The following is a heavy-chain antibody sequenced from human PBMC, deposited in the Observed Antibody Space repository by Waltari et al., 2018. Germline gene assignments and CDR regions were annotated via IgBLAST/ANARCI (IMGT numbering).Heavy chain of an antibody. J-gene: IGHJ5*02. CDR1: VFTFSRHA. V-gene: IGHV3-23*01. D-gene: IGHD1-26*01. Sequence: EVQVLESGGGLVQPGGSLRLTCAASVFTFSRHAMSWVRQAPGKGLECVAFISGSGEERYYADSVKGRFTISRDNSKNTLFLQMNSLRAEDTAVYFCAKGWQYGRLFDPWGQGALVTVSS. CDR3: AKGWQYGRLFDP. CDR2: ISGSGEER.